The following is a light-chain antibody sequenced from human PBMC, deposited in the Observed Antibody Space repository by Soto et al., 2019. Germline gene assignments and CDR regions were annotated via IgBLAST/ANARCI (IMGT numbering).Light chain of an antibody. CDR3: QQANSFHRT. V-gene: IGKV1-12*01. CDR1: RDISSW. J-gene: IGKJ1*01. CDR2: AAS. Sequence: DIQMTQSPSSVSASVGDRVTITCRASRDISSWLAWYQQKPGKAPKLLIYAASTLQSGVPSRFSGSVSGTDFSLTISSLQPGDFATYYCQQANSFHRTFGQGTKVEIK.